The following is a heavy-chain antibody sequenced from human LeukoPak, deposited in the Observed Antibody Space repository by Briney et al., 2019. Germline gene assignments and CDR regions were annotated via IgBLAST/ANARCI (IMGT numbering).Heavy chain of an antibody. Sequence: SETLSLACAVYGGSFSGYYWSWIRQPPGKEPEWIGEINHSGSTNYNPSLKSRVTISVDTSKNQFSLKLSSVTAADTAVYYCASLPAAENYFDYWGQGTLVTVSS. J-gene: IGHJ4*02. CDR1: GGSFSGYY. D-gene: IGHD2-2*01. V-gene: IGHV4-34*01. CDR3: ASLPAAENYFDY. CDR2: INHSGST.